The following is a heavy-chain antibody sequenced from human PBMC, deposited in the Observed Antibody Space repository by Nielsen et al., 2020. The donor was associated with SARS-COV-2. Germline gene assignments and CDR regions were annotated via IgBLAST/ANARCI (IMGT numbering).Heavy chain of an antibody. Sequence: GGSLRLSCAASGFTFSSYWMSWVRQAPGKGLEWVANIKQDGSEKYYVDSVKGRFTISRDNAKNSLYLQMNSLRAEDTAVYYCARDFLFTAAGHYYYYGMDVWGQGTTVTVSS. CDR2: IKQDGSEK. V-gene: IGHV3-7*03. CDR3: ARDFLFTAAGHYYYYGMDV. D-gene: IGHD6-13*01. CDR1: GFTFSSYW. J-gene: IGHJ6*02.